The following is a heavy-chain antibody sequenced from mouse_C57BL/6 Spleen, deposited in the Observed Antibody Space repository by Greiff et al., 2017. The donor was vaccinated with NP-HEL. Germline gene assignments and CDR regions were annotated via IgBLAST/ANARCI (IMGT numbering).Heavy chain of an antibody. D-gene: IGHD1-1*01. J-gene: IGHJ1*03. CDR1: GYTFTSYW. CDR3: ARFPITTVVATNFDV. CDR2: INPSSGYT. Sequence: QVQLQQSGAELAKPGASVKLSCKASGYTFTSYWLHWVKQRPGQVLEWIGYINPSSGYTKYNQKFKDKATLTAEQSSSTAYMQLSSLTYEDSAVYYCARFPITTVVATNFDVWGTGTTVTVSS. V-gene: IGHV1-7*01.